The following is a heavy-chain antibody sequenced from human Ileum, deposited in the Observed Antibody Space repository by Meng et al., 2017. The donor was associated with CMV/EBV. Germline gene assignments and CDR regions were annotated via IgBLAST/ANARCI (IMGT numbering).Heavy chain of an antibody. CDR1: GGSISSSDYY. V-gene: IGHV4-39*01. Sequence: SGGSISSSDYYWGWIRQPPGKGLEGNGKVYDSKGAFHNPSLKSRVTMSVDTSKNQFSLKVSSVTAADTAMYYCARQIRRNIGDYFDFWGQGTLVTVSS. CDR2: VYDSKGA. D-gene: IGHD1-14*01. J-gene: IGHJ4*02. CDR3: ARQIRRNIGDYFDF.